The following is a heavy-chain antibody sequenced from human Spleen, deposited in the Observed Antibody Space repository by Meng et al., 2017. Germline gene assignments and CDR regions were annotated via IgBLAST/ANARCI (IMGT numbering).Heavy chain of an antibody. CDR1: GYNFIGGYW. D-gene: IGHD2-8*02. CDR2: INPSRGDT. CDR3: AVLEGG. V-gene: IGHV1-2*07. J-gene: IGHJ4*02. Sequence: ASVKVSCKASGYNFIGGYWIYWVRQAPGQGLEWIGWINPSRGDTKYAHKFRGRVTVTRKTSISTVYMEMTSLTDDDTAVYYCAVLEGGWGQGTLVTVSS.